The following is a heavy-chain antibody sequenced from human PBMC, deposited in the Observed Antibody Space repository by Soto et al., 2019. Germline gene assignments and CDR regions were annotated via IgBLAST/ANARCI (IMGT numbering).Heavy chain of an antibody. V-gene: IGHV3-33*01. CDR2: IWYDGSNK. J-gene: IGHJ4*02. D-gene: IGHD2-21*01. CDR1: GLSFSSYG. Sequence: PGGSLRLSCAASGLSFSSYGMHWVRQAPGKGPEWVSVIWYDGSNKYYADSVKGRFTISRDNSKNTLYLQMNSLRAEDTAVYFCARGSPTCGFDYWGQGTLVTVSS. CDR3: ARGSPTCGFDY.